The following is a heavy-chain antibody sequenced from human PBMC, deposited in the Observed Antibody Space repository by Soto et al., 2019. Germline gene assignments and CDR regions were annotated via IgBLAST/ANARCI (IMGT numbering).Heavy chain of an antibody. CDR1: GYTFTSYD. CDR2: MNPNSGNT. Sequence: ASVKVSCKASGYTFTSYDIKWVRQATGQGLEWMGWMNPNSGNTGYAQKFQGRVTMTRNTSISTAYMELSSLRSEDTAVYYCARRTTPTTGAFDICGQGTMVTVSS. D-gene: IGHD4-17*01. CDR3: ARRTTPTTGAFDI. J-gene: IGHJ3*02. V-gene: IGHV1-8*01.